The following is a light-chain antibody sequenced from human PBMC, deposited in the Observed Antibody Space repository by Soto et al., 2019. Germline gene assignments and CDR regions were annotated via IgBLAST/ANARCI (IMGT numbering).Light chain of an antibody. CDR2: AAS. Sequence: DIQMTQSPSSLSASVGDRFTITCRASHYISNYLNWYQQKPGKAPKLLIYAASSLQSGVPSRFSGSGSGTDFTLTISSLQPEDFATYYCQQSYSIPWTFGQGTKVDIK. V-gene: IGKV1-39*01. CDR3: QQSYSIPWT. J-gene: IGKJ1*01. CDR1: HYISNY.